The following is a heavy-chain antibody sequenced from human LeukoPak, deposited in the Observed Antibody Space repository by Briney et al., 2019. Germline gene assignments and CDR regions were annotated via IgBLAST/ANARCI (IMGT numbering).Heavy chain of an antibody. J-gene: IGHJ6*02. V-gene: IGHV3-23*01. CDR3: AKDLSNPYKYYGMDV. Sequence: PGRSLRLSCAASGFTFSSYAMSWVRQAPGKGLEWVSAISGSGSSTYYADSVKGRFTISRDNSKNTLYLQMSSLRAEDTAVYSCAKDLSNPYKYYGMDVWGQGTTVTVSS. CDR2: ISGSGSST. D-gene: IGHD4-11*01. CDR1: GFTFSSYA.